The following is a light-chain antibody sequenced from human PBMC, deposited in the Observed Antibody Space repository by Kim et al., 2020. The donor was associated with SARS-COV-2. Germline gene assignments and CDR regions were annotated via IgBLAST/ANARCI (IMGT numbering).Light chain of an antibody. CDR1: KLGDKY. J-gene: IGLJ2*01. Sequence: VSPGKTASITCSGDKLGDKYACWYQQKPGQSPVLVIYQDSKRPSGIPERFSGSNSGNTATLTISGTQAMDEADYYCQAWDSSTGVFGGGTKLTVL. V-gene: IGLV3-1*01. CDR3: QAWDSSTGV. CDR2: QDS.